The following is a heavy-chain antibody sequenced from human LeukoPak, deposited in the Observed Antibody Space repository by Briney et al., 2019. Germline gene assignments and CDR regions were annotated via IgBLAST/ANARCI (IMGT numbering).Heavy chain of an antibody. CDR3: VRDTLWFGELLRGFDY. D-gene: IGHD3-10*01. V-gene: IGHV1-18*04. Sequence: ASVKVSCKASGYTFTNNGISWVRQAPGQGLEWMGWISGYNGNTNYAQKLQGRVTMTTDTSTSTAYMELRSLRSDDTAVYYCVRDTLWFGELLRGFDYWGQGTLVTVSS. J-gene: IGHJ4*02. CDR2: ISGYNGNT. CDR1: GYTFTNNG.